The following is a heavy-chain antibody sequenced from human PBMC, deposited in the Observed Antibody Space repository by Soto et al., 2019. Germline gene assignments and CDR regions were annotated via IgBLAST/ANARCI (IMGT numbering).Heavy chain of an antibody. J-gene: IGHJ3*02. D-gene: IGHD6-19*01. CDR3: ARERVEGTVAGTSVGAFDI. Sequence: LSLTCTVSGGSISSYYWSWIRQPPGKGLEWIGYIYYSGSTNYNPSLKSRVTISVDTSKNQFSLKLSSVTAADTAVYYCARERVEGTVAGTSVGAFDIWGQGTMVTVSS. V-gene: IGHV4-59*01. CDR2: IYYSGST. CDR1: GGSISSYY.